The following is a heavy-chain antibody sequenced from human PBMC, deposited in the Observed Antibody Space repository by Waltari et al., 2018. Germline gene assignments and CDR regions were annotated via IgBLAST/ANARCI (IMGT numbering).Heavy chain of an antibody. CDR2: IYNYGNT. J-gene: IGHJ4*02. V-gene: IGHV4-61*02. CDR3: TRDPAGGIDV. Sequence: QVQLQESGPGLVKPSETLSLTCNVSGDSINSGSYFWSWIRQPAGEGLEFIGRIYNYGNTIYNPDLTGRVTITMDMSRNQFSLRLKSVTAADTAVYYCTRDPAGGIDVWGQGTLVTVSS. CDR1: GDSINSGSYF. D-gene: IGHD3-16*01.